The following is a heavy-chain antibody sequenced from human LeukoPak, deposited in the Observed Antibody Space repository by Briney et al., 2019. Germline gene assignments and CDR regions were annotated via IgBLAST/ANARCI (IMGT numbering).Heavy chain of an antibody. V-gene: IGHV3-20*04. D-gene: IGHD3-22*01. CDR1: GFTFDDYG. Sequence: GGSLRLSCAASGFTFDDYGMSWVRQAPGKGLEWVSGINWNGGSTGYADSVKGRFTISRDNAKNSLYLQMNSLRAEDTALYYCAREVHSSGYSYYYYYYMDVWGKGTTVTVSS. J-gene: IGHJ6*03. CDR2: INWNGGST. CDR3: AREVHSSGYSYYYYYYMDV.